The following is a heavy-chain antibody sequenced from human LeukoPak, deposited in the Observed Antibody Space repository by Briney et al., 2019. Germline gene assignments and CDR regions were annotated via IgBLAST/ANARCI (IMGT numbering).Heavy chain of an antibody. V-gene: IGHV1-2*02. J-gene: IGHJ3*01. CDR3: ARVEAQQSDAIDG. CDR1: GYTFTGYY. CDR2: INPNSGGK. D-gene: IGHD5-18*01. Sequence: ASVKLSCKASGYTFTGYYMHWVRQAPGQGLEWMGWINPNSGGKNYAQKFQGRVAMTRDTSISTAYIELSRLRSDDTAVYYCARVEAQQSDAIDGWGQGTMVTAAS.